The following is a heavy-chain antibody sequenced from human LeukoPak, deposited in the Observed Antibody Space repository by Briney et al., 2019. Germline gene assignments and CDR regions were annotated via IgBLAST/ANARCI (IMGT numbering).Heavy chain of an antibody. CDR3: TRDSANYHFAY. CDR1: GFIVSNNY. V-gene: IGHV3-66*01. Sequence: GGSLRLSCAPSGFIVSNNYMSWVRQAPGKGLEWVSVLYSGGATYYADSVKGRFTISRDNSKNIVFLQMNDLRTEDTAFYYCTRDSANYHFAYWGQGALVTVSS. D-gene: IGHD4/OR15-4a*01. J-gene: IGHJ4*02. CDR2: LYSGGAT.